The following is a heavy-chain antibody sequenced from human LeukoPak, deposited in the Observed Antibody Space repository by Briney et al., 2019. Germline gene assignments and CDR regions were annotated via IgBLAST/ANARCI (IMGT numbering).Heavy chain of an antibody. J-gene: IGHJ4*02. V-gene: IGHV3-23*01. D-gene: IGHD3-3*01. CDR3: ARDRADSYYEKTF. CDR2: ISGSGGST. CDR1: GFTFSSYA. Sequence: PGGSLRLSCAASGFTFSSYALSWVRQAPGEGLEWVSHISGSGGSTYYADSVKGRFTISRDNSKNTLYLQMNSLRVEDTAVYYCARDRADSYYEKTFWGQGTLVTVSS.